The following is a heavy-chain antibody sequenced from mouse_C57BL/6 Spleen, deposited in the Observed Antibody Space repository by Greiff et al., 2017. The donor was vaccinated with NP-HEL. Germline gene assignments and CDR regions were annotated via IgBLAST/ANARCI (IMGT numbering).Heavy chain of an antibody. CDR1: GFTFSSYA. V-gene: IGHV5-4*01. CDR2: ISDGGSYT. J-gene: IGHJ2*01. Sequence: EVQLMESGGGLVKPGGSLKLSCAASGFTFSSYAMSWVRQTPEKRLEWVATISDGGSYTYYPDNVKGRFTISRDNAKNNLYLQMSHLKSEDTAMYYCARDGGYYVFDYWGQGTTLTVSS. CDR3: ARDGGYYVFDY. D-gene: IGHD2-3*01.